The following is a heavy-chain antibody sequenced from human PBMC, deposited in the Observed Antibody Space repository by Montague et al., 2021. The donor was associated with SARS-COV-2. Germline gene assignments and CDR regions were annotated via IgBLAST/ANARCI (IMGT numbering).Heavy chain of an antibody. CDR1: VGSISSSSYY. D-gene: IGHD1-20*01. Sequence: SETLSLTCTVSVGSISSSSYYWGWIRQPPGKGLEWIGSIYYSGSTYYNPSLKSRVTISVDTSKNQFSLKLSSVTAADTAVYYCARDQGYNWSYYYYYGMDVWGQGTTVTVSS. J-gene: IGHJ6*02. CDR3: ARDQGYNWSYYYYYGMDV. CDR2: IYYSGST. V-gene: IGHV4-39*07.